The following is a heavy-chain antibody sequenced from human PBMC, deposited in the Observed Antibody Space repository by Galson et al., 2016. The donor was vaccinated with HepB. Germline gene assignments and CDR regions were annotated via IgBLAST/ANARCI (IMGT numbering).Heavy chain of an antibody. J-gene: IGHJ4*02. CDR2: TNEYGSIT. Sequence: SLRLSCAASGFTFSRQWMYWVRQVPGKELVWVARTNEYGSITDYADSVKGRFTISRDNSKNTLYLQMSSLRAEDTAVYFCARDVGGWGSYWGQGTLVTVSS. D-gene: IGHD3-10*01. CDR1: GFTFSRQW. CDR3: ARDVGGWGSY. V-gene: IGHV3-74*01.